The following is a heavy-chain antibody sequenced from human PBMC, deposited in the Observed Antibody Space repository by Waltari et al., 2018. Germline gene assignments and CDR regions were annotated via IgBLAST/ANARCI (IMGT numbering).Heavy chain of an antibody. Sequence: EVQLVDSGGGLVQPGGSLRLSCSASGFTFSNFAMHWVRQAPGKGLEYVSAISSSGDDTYYADSVKGRFAISRDNSKSTLYLQMSSLRTEDTAVYYRVKAYQGATFDYWGQGTLVTVSS. CDR3: VKAYQGATFDY. D-gene: IGHD1-26*01. CDR2: ISSSGDDT. V-gene: IGHV3-64D*06. J-gene: IGHJ4*02. CDR1: GFTFSNFA.